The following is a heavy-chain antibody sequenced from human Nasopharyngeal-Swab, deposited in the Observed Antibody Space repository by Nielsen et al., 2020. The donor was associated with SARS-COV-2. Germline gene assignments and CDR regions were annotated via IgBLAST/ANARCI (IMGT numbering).Heavy chain of an antibody. CDR2: ISSSSSTI. CDR1: GFTFSSYS. Sequence: GESLKISCAASGFTFSSYSMNWVRQAPGKGLEWVSYISSSSSTIYYADSVKGRFTISRDNAKNSLYLQMNSLRDEDTAVYYCGRDRWYYYDSSGEIDWGQGTLVTVSS. J-gene: IGHJ4*02. D-gene: IGHD3-22*01. CDR3: GRDRWYYYDSSGEID. V-gene: IGHV3-48*02.